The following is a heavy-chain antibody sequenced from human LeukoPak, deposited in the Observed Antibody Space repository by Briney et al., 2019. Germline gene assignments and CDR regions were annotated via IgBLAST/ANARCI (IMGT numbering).Heavy chain of an antibody. CDR3: ARFSGQQLAFDY. CDR2: ISYDGSNK. Sequence: PGGSLRLSCAASGFTFSSYAMPWVRQAPGKGLEWVAVISYDGSNKYYADSVKGRFTISRDNSKNTLYLQMNSLRAEDTVVYYCARFSGQQLAFDYWGQGTLVTVSS. V-gene: IGHV3-30-3*01. J-gene: IGHJ4*02. CDR1: GFTFSSYA. D-gene: IGHD6-13*01.